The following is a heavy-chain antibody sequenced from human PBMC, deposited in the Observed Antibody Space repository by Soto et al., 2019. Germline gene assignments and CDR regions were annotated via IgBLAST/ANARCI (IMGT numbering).Heavy chain of an antibody. D-gene: IGHD3-3*01. Sequence: EVQLLESGGGLVQPGGSLRLSCTASGFTFSNYAMSWVRQAPRKGLEWVSGLSGSGGGTNYADSVKGRFTISRDNSRSTLYLQMNGLRAEDTAVYYCAKQPHYDFWSVCNYGMDVWGQGTTVTVS. CDR2: LSGSGGGT. CDR1: GFTFSNYA. CDR3: AKQPHYDFWSVCNYGMDV. V-gene: IGHV3-23*01. J-gene: IGHJ6*02.